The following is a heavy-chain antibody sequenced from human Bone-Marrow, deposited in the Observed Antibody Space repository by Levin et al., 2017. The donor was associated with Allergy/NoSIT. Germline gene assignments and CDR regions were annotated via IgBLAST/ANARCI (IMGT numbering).Heavy chain of an antibody. J-gene: IGHJ2*01. CDR3: ARGGKRIVVVPAAISSLFPYWYFDL. V-gene: IGHV1-69*13. CDR2: IIPIFGTA. D-gene: IGHD2-2*01. CDR1: GGTFSSYA. Sequence: GASVKVSCKASGGTFSSYAISWVRQAPGQGLEWMGGIIPIFGTANYAQKFQGRVTITADESTSTAYMELSSLRSEDTAVYYCARGGKRIVVVPAAISSLFPYWYFDLWGRGTLVTVSS.